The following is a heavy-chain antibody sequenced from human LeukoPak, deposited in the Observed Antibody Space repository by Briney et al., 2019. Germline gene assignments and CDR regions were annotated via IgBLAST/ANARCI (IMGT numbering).Heavy chain of an antibody. Sequence: PSETLSLTCTVSGGSISSYYWNWIRQPPGKGLEWIGYIYYSGSTNYNPSLKSRVTISVDTSKNQFSLKLSSVTAADTAVYYCARDQIVGSRKGYFDLWGRGTLVTVSS. D-gene: IGHD1-26*01. J-gene: IGHJ2*01. V-gene: IGHV4-59*01. CDR1: GGSISSYY. CDR3: ARDQIVGSRKGYFDL. CDR2: IYYSGST.